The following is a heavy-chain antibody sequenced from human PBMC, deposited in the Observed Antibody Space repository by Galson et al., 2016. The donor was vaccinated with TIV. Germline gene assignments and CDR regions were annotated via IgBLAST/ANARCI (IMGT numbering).Heavy chain of an antibody. CDR2: ISAYNGDI. CDR3: ATELYCSSISCYYYYGLDV. V-gene: IGHV1-18*01. CDR1: GGPFLSYS. Sequence: SVKVSCKASGGPFLSYSINWVRQAPGRGLEWLGWISAYNGDIKSARKFQGRVTMTTDTSTNTVYMELRSLGSDDTAVYYCATELYCSSISCYYYYGLDVWGHGTTVTVSS. D-gene: IGHD2-2*01. J-gene: IGHJ6*02.